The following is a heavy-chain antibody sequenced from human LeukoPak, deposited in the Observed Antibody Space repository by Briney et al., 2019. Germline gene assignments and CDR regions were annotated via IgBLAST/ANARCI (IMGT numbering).Heavy chain of an antibody. D-gene: IGHD3-22*01. J-gene: IGHJ4*02. CDR1: GDSVSSNSAA. Sequence: SQTLSLTCAISGDSVSSNSAAWNWIRQSPSRGLEWLGRTYYRSKWYNDYAVSVKSRITINPDTSKNQFSLQLSSVTPEDTAVYYCARDWVNYYDSSEPYYFDYWGQGTLVTVSS. V-gene: IGHV6-1*01. CDR3: ARDWVNYYDSSEPYYFDY. CDR2: TYYRSKWYN.